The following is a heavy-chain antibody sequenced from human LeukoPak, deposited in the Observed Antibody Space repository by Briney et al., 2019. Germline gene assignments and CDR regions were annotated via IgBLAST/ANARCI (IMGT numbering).Heavy chain of an antibody. CDR1: GFTFSSYW. Sequence: GGLRLSCAASGFTFSSYWMHWVRQAPGKGLEWVANINQDGSQKYYVDSVKGRFTISRDNAKNSLYLQMNSLRAEDTAVYYCARDSSGYYSYFDYWGQGTLVTVSS. CDR2: INQDGSQK. V-gene: IGHV3-7*01. CDR3: ARDSSGYYSYFDY. D-gene: IGHD3-22*01. J-gene: IGHJ4*02.